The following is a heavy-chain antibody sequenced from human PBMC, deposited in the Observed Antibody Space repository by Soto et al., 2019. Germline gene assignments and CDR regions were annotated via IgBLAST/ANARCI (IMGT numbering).Heavy chain of an antibody. CDR3: AREKSVGVSPVDS. CDR1: GYTFSNYG. CDR2: ISAYNGNT. V-gene: IGHV1-18*01. Sequence: ASVKVCCKASGYTFSNYGITWVRQAPGQGLEWMGRISAYNGNTNYVQKLQGRVTMTTDTSTSTAYMELKSLRSDDTAVYYCAREKSVGVSPVDSWGQGALVTAPQ. J-gene: IGHJ4*02. D-gene: IGHD2-15*01.